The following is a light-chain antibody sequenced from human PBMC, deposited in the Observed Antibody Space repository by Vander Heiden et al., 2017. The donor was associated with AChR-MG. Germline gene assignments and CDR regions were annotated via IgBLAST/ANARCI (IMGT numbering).Light chain of an antibody. J-gene: IGLJ2*01. V-gene: IGLV3-21*02. Sequence: SYVLTQPPSVSVAPGQTARITCGGHNIGDKSVHWYQQKPGQAPVLVVYDDSDRPSGIPERFSGSNSGNTATLTISRVEAGDEADYYCQVWDNNRAAFGGGTKLTVL. CDR3: QVWDNNRAA. CDR2: DDS. CDR1: NIGDKS.